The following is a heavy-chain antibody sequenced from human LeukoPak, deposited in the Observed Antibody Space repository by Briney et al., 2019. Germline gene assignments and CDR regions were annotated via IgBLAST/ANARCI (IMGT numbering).Heavy chain of an antibody. CDR1: GFIFSNYA. D-gene: IGHD6-19*01. CDR3: AREWGRIAVAGGPGY. CDR2: IWYDGQNK. V-gene: IGHV3-33*01. J-gene: IGHJ4*02. Sequence: PGGSLRLSCETSGFIFSNYAMHWVRQAPGKGLEGVAIIWYDGQNKYYAESVKGRFTISRDNSKNTLYLQMNSLSDDDTAVYYCAREWGRIAVAGGPGYWGQGTLVTVSS.